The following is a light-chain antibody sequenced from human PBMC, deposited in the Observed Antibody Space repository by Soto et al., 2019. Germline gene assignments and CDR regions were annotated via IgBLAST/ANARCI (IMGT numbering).Light chain of an antibody. V-gene: IGLV1-44*01. CDR1: SSNIGSDT. CDR2: TNN. CDR3: ASWDDSLNGYV. Sequence: QAVLTQQPSASGTPGQRVTISCSGGSSNIGSDTVNWYQHLPGTAPKLLIYTNNQRPSGVPDRFSGSKSGTSASLTISGLQSEDEAEYYCASWDDSLNGYVFGTGTKLTVL. J-gene: IGLJ1*01.